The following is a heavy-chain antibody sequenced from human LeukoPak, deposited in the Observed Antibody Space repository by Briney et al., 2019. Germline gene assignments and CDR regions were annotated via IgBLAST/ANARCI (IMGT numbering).Heavy chain of an antibody. CDR2: IYWNDDK. CDR1: GFSLSTSGVG. V-gene: IGHV2-5*01. Sequence: KESGPTLVKPTQTLTLTCTFSGFSLSTSGVGVGWIRQPPGMALEWLALIYWNDDKRYSPSLKSRLTITKDTSKNQVVLTMTNMDPVDTATYYCAHTGGRGYSYGFGYWGQGTLVTVSS. J-gene: IGHJ4*02. D-gene: IGHD5-18*01. CDR3: AHTGGRGYSYGFGY.